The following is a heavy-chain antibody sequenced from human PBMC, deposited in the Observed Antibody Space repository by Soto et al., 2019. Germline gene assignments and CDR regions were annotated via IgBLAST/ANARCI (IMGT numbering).Heavy chain of an antibody. CDR3: ARVPLTYSSSSMEYWFDP. CDR2: IIPIFGTA. Sequence: VASVKVSCKASGGTFSSYAISWVRQAPGQGLEWMGGIIPIFGTANYAQKFQGRVTITADESTSTAYMELSSLRSEDTAVYYCARVPLTYSSSSMEYWFDPWGQGTLVTVSS. CDR1: GGTFSSYA. J-gene: IGHJ5*02. V-gene: IGHV1-69*13. D-gene: IGHD6-6*01.